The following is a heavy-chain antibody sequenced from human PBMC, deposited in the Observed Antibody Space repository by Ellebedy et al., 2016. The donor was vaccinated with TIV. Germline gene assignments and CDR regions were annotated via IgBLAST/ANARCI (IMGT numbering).Heavy chain of an antibody. J-gene: IGHJ4*02. Sequence: SETLSLXCTVSGGSISSYYWSWIRQPPGKGLEWIGYIYYSGSTNYNPSLKSRVTISVDTSKNQFSLKLSSVTAADTAVYYCARHIGYYDSSGYYPWYFDYWGQGTLVTVSS. CDR3: ARHIGYYDSSGYYPWYFDY. CDR2: IYYSGST. D-gene: IGHD3-22*01. V-gene: IGHV4-59*08. CDR1: GGSISSYY.